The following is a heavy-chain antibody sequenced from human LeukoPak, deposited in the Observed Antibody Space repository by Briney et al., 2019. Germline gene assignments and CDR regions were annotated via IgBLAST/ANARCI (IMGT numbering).Heavy chain of an antibody. V-gene: IGHV3-23*01. D-gene: IGHD6-13*01. CDR3: ARGGAAAGHALDI. CDR1: GFTFSSYA. Sequence: GGSLRLSCAASGFTFSSYAMSWVRQAPGKGLEWVSAISGSGGSTYYADSVKGRFTISRENAKNSFYLQMYSLGAGDTALYYCARGGAAAGHALDIWGRGTMVTVSS. J-gene: IGHJ3*02. CDR2: ISGSGGST.